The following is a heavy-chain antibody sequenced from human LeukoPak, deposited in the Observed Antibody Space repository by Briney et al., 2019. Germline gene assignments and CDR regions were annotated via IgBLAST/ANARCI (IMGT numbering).Heavy chain of an antibody. Sequence: PGGALRLSCAASGFTFSTHWMSWCRRAPGTGLEWVANIKENGNDTYYVDSVNGRFDNSSDNAKNSLYLQMNSLRAEDTDVYYRARTIRGYWGQGTLVTVSS. D-gene: IGHD3-10*01. V-gene: IGHV3-7*01. CDR3: ARTIRGY. CDR2: IKENGNDT. J-gene: IGHJ4*02. CDR1: GFTFSTHW.